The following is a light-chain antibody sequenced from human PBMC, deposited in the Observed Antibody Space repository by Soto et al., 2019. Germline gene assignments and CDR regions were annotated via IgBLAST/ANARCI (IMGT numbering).Light chain of an antibody. CDR2: DAS. Sequence: EIVLTQSPATLSLSPGERATLSCRASQSVSSYLAWYQKKPGQAPRLLIYDASNMATGIPARFSGSGSGTDFTLTISSLEPEEFAVYYCQQRRRTFGQGTKLEIK. V-gene: IGKV3-11*01. CDR1: QSVSSY. CDR3: QQRRRT. J-gene: IGKJ2*02.